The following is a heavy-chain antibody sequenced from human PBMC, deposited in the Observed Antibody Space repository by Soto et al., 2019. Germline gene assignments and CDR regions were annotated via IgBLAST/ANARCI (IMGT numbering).Heavy chain of an antibody. J-gene: IGHJ2*01. V-gene: IGHV2-26*01. CDR3: ARRWRHSSGWFDL. D-gene: IGHD6-19*01. CDR1: GFSLSNARMG. Sequence: QVTLKESGPVLVKPTETLTLTCTVSGFSLSNARMGVSWIRQPPGKALEWLAHIFSNDEKSYSTSLKSRLTISKHTSKSQVVLTMTNMDPVDPATYYCARRWRHSSGWFDLWVRGTLVTVSS. CDR2: IFSNDEK.